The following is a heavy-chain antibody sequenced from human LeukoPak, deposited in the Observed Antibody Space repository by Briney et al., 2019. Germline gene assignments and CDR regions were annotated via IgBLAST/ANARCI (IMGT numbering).Heavy chain of an antibody. Sequence: GGSLRLSCAASGFTFSNAWMTWVRQAPGKGLEWVGRIESKTNGGTTDYAAPVKGRFTISRDDSKSTLYLQMNSLKTEDTAVYYCTRESPQLDYWGQGTLVTVSS. CDR3: TRESPQLDY. J-gene: IGHJ4*02. V-gene: IGHV3-15*04. CDR1: GFTFSNAW. CDR2: IESKTNGGTT.